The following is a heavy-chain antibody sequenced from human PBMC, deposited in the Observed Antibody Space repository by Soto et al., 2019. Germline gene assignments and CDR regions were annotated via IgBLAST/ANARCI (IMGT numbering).Heavy chain of an antibody. Sequence: ASVKVSCRASDYTFTNYGITWVRQAPGQGLEWMGWISGYNGNTKYAQKCQGRVTMTTATSTRTGYMELRSLRSDETAVYYCARDSTDYYCMDAWGQGTTVTVSS. J-gene: IGHJ6*02. V-gene: IGHV1-18*01. CDR1: DYTFTNYG. CDR2: ISGYNGNT. D-gene: IGHD4-17*01. CDR3: ARDSTDYYCMDA.